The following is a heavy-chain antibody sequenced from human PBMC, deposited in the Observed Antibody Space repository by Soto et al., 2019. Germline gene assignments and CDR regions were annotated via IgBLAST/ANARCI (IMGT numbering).Heavy chain of an antibody. CDR3: AYNRAYYYDSSGSPLLGY. V-gene: IGHV3-74*01. J-gene: IGHJ4*02. D-gene: IGHD3-22*01. Sequence: GGSLILSCAASGFTFSSYWMHWVRQAPGKGLVWVSRINSDGSSTSYADSVKGRFTISRDNAKNTLYLQMNSLRAEDTAVYYCAYNRAYYYDSSGSPLLGYWGQGTLVTVSS. CDR2: INSDGSST. CDR1: GFTFSSYW.